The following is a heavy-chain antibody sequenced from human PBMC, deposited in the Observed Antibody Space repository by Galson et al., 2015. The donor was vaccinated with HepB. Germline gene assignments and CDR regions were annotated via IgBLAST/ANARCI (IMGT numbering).Heavy chain of an antibody. J-gene: IGHJ6*03. CDR3: ARARVELWLGGRYYYMDV. CDR1: GGTFSSYA. D-gene: IGHD5-18*01. Sequence: SCKASGGTFSSYAISWVRQAPGQGLEWMGRIIPILGIANYAQKFQGRVTITADKSTSTAYMELSSLRSEDTAVYYCARARVELWLGGRYYYMDVWGKGTTVTVSS. V-gene: IGHV1-69*04. CDR2: IIPILGIA.